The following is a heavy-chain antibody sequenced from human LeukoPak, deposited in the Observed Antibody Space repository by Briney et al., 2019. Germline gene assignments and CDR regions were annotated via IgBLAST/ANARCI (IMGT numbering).Heavy chain of an antibody. CDR2: IIPILGIA. V-gene: IGHV1-69*04. J-gene: IGHJ6*02. D-gene: IGHD5-12*01. CDR1: GGTFSSYA. CDR3: PTTVATISYDSYYSGMDV. Sequence: GSSVKVSCKASGGTFSSYAISWVRQAPGQGLEWMGRIIPILGIANYAQKFQGRVTITADKSTSTAYMELSSLRSEYTALYYCPTTVATISYDSYYSGMDVWGQGTTVTVSS.